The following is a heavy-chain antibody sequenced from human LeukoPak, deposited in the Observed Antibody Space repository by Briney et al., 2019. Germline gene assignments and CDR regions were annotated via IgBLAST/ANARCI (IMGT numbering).Heavy chain of an antibody. CDR1: GGSFSGYY. J-gene: IGHJ4*02. D-gene: IGHD3-16*01. Sequence: SETLSLTCAVYGGSFSGYYWSWIRQPPGKGLEWIGEINHSGSTNYNPSLKSRVTISVDTSKNQFSLKLSSVTAADTAVYYCAIFTYYDYVWGRNQPFDYWGQGTLVTVSS. V-gene: IGHV4-34*01. CDR3: AIFTYYDYVWGRNQPFDY. CDR2: INHSGST.